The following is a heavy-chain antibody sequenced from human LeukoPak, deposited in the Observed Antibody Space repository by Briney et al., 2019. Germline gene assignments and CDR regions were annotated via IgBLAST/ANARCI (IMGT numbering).Heavy chain of an antibody. Sequence: GASVKVSCKASGYTFTSYGISWVRQAPGQGLEWMGWISAYNGNTNYAQKLQGRVTMTTDTSTSTAYMELRSLRSDDTAVYYCARAQVPETYYDILTGYYIYYYYYMDVWGKGTTVTISS. V-gene: IGHV1-18*01. D-gene: IGHD3-9*01. CDR3: ARAQVPETYYDILTGYYIYYYYYMDV. J-gene: IGHJ6*03. CDR2: ISAYNGNT. CDR1: GYTFTSYG.